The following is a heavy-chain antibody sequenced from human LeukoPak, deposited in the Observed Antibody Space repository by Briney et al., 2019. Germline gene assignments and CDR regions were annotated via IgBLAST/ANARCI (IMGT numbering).Heavy chain of an antibody. Sequence: VASVKVSCKASGYTFTGYYMHWVRQAPGQGLEWMGWINPNSGGTNYAQKFQGRVTMTGDTSISTAYMELSRLRSDDTAVYYCARDRRDDYYDTAEVGYFQHWGQGTLVTVSS. J-gene: IGHJ1*01. V-gene: IGHV1-2*02. D-gene: IGHD3-22*01. CDR3: ARDRRDDYYDTAEVGYFQH. CDR2: INPNSGGT. CDR1: GYTFTGYY.